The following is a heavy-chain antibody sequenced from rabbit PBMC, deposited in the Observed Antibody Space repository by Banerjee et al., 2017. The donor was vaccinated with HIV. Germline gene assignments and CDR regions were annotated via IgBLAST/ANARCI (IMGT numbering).Heavy chain of an antibody. V-gene: IGHV1S45*01. CDR2: LYAGSSGTT. D-gene: IGHD6-1*01. J-gene: IGHJ4*01. CDR3: ARDYGYYSYGAAAYDYIGIGVYFNL. CDR1: GFSFTNASW. Sequence: QEQLEESGGDLVKPEGSLTLTCTASGFSFTNASWICWVRQAPGKGLEWIACLYAGSSGTTYYASWAKGRFTISKTSSTTVTLQMTSLTAADTATYFCARDYGYYSYGAAAYDYIGIGVYFNLWGPGTLVTVS.